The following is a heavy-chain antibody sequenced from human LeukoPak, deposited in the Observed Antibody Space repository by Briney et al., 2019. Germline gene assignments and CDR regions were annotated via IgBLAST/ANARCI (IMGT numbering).Heavy chain of an antibody. CDR2: FDPEDGGT. Sequence: ASVKVSCTVSGYTLTELSMHWVRQAPGKGLEWMGGFDPEDGGTIYAQKFQGRVTMTEDTSTDTAYMELSSLRSEDTAVYYCATSHYDILTGSNFDYWGQGALVTVSS. D-gene: IGHD3-9*01. J-gene: IGHJ4*02. V-gene: IGHV1-24*01. CDR1: GYTLTELS. CDR3: ATSHYDILTGSNFDY.